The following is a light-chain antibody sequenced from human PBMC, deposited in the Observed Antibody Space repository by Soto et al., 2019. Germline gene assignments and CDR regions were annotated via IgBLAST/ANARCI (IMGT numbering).Light chain of an antibody. J-gene: IGLJ3*02. CDR2: GSS. CDR1: SSNIGAHYD. V-gene: IGLV1-40*01. Sequence: QSVLTQPPSVSGAPGQRVTISCTGSSSNIGAHYDVHWYQQLPGTAPKLLIFGSSNRPSGVPDRFSGSKSGTSASLAITGLQAEDEADYYCQSYDSSLSGPWVFGGGTKVTVX. CDR3: QSYDSSLSGPWV.